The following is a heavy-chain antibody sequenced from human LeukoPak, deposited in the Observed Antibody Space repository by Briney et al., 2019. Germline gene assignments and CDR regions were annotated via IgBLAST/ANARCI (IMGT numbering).Heavy chain of an antibody. CDR3: ARDTPSHYYDWDYY. D-gene: IGHD3-22*01. Sequence: GGSLRLSCAASGFTFSTHSMVWVRQAPGKGLEWVSSISSSSSYIYYADSVKGRFTISRDNAKNSLYLQMNSLRAEDTAVYYCARDTPSHYYDWDYYWGQGTLVTVSS. V-gene: IGHV3-21*01. CDR2: ISSSSSYI. CDR1: GFTFSTHS. J-gene: IGHJ4*02.